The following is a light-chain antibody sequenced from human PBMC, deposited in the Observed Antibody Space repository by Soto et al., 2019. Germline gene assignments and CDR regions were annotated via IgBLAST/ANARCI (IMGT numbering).Light chain of an antibody. CDR1: QGIRND. Sequence: IQMNQSPSSLSASVGDRITITLRASQGIRNDLDWFQQKPGKAPKLLIYAASNLQSGVPARFSGSGSGTDFTLTISSLQPEDFATYYCLQKYFYPFTFGPGTKVDI. CDR2: AAS. V-gene: IGKV1-6*01. CDR3: LQKYFYPFT. J-gene: IGKJ3*01.